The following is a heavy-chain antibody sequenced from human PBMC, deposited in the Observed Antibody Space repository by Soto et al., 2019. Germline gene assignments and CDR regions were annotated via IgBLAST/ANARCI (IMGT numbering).Heavy chain of an antibody. D-gene: IGHD3-16*01. CDR3: ACSYLGDIAYY. V-gene: IGHV1-69*13. J-gene: IGHJ4*02. CDR2: IIAIYGTA. Sequence: SVKVSCKASGGTFSSYAISWVRQAPGQGLEWMGWIIAIYGTANYAQKFQGRVTITADESTSTAYMELRSLRSDDTAVYYCACSYLGDIAYYWGQGTLVTVSS. CDR1: GGTFSSYA.